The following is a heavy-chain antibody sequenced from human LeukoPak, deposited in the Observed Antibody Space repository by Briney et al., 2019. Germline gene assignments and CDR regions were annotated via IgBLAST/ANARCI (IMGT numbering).Heavy chain of an antibody. CDR1: GYDFTKYA. Sequence: ASVKVSCKASGYDFTKYAVQWVRQAPGQRLEWMGWIDAGNGRTKYSQDFQGRVTISRDTSASIAYMELSSLRSDDMAVYYCARDNGGSGSYDYWGQGTLVTVSS. CDR3: ARDNGGSGSYDY. V-gene: IGHV1-3*03. CDR2: IDAGNGRT. J-gene: IGHJ4*02. D-gene: IGHD3-10*01.